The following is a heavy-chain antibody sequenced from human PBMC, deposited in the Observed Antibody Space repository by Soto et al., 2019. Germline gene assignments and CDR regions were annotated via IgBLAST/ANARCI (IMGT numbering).Heavy chain of an antibody. D-gene: IGHD6-19*01. CDR3: ARGQPGIAVAGPPLHFDY. CDR1: GGSFSGYY. Sequence: SETLSLTCAVYGGSFSGYYWSWIRQPPGKGLEWIGEINHSGSTNYNPSLKSRVTISVDTSKNQFSLKLSSVTAADTAVYYCARGQPGIAVAGPPLHFDYWGQGTLVTVSS. CDR2: INHSGST. J-gene: IGHJ4*02. V-gene: IGHV4-34*01.